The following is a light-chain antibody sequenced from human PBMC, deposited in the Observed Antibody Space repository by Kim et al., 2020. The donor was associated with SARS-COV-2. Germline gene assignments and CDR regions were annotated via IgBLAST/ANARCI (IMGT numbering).Light chain of an antibody. CDR3: HQYNDWPPGDT. Sequence: SPGERATLSCRASQSVSNNLAWYQPKPGQAPRLLIYGASTRATGTPARFSGSGSGTDFTLTVSSLQSEDFAVYYCHQYNDWPPGDTFGQGTKLEIK. J-gene: IGKJ2*01. V-gene: IGKV3-15*01. CDR2: GAS. CDR1: QSVSNN.